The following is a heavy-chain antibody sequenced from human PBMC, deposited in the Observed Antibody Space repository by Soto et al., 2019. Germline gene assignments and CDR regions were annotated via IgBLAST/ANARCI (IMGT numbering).Heavy chain of an antibody. Sequence: GGSLRLSCKGSGYSFTSYWIGWVRQMPGKGLEWMGIIYPGDSDTRYSPSFQGQVTISADKSISTAYLQWSSLKASDPAMYYCARHSSSSQLPDAFDIWGQGTMVTVSS. CDR2: IYPGDSDT. CDR1: GYSFTSYW. J-gene: IGHJ3*02. V-gene: IGHV5-51*01. D-gene: IGHD6-6*01. CDR3: ARHSSSSQLPDAFDI.